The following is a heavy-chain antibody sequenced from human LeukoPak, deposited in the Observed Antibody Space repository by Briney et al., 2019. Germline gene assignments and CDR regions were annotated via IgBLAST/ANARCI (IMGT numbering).Heavy chain of an antibody. Sequence: SETLSLTCTVSGGSISSSYYYWGWIRQHPGKGLEWIGYIYYSGSTYYNPSLKSRVTISVDTSKNQFSLKLSSVTAADTAVYYCARTTYYYGSSGCYFDYWGQGTLVTVSS. CDR3: ARTTYYYGSSGCYFDY. J-gene: IGHJ4*02. D-gene: IGHD3-22*01. V-gene: IGHV4-31*03. CDR2: IYYSGST. CDR1: GGSISSSYYY.